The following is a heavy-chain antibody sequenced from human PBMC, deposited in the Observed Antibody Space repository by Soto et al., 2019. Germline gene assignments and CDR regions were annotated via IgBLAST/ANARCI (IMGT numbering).Heavy chain of an antibody. Sequence: QAQVVQSGAEVRKPGSSVKLSCKASEGTFNSYAIAWVRQAPGQGLEWMGGIIPYYNTLNSAQKFQDRVTMTAEDSTNTVYMELSSLRSADTAVYFCASGASRWYPYVVDSWAQGNLVTVSS. CDR1: EGTFNSYA. J-gene: IGHJ4*02. V-gene: IGHV1-69*01. CDR3: ASGASRWYPYVVDS. CDR2: IIPYYNTL. D-gene: IGHD6-13*01.